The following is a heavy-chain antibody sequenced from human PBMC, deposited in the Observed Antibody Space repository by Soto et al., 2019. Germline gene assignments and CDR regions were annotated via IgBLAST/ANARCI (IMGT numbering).Heavy chain of an antibody. CDR2: ISGSGGST. CDR3: AKGGLAGPGYYYGMDV. D-gene: IGHD2-15*01. Sequence: GGSLRLSCAASGFTFSSYAMSWVRQAPGKGLEWVSAISGSGGSTYYADSVKGRFTISRDNSKNTLYLQMNSLRAEDTAVYYCAKGGLAGPGYYYGMDVWGQGTTVTVSS. V-gene: IGHV3-23*01. CDR1: GFTFSSYA. J-gene: IGHJ6*02.